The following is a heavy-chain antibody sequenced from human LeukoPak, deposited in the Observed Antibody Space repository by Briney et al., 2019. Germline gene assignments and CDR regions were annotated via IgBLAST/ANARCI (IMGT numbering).Heavy chain of an antibody. Sequence: GRSLRLSCAASGFTFDDYAMHWVRQAPGKGLEWVSGISWNSGSIGYADSVKGRFTISRDNAKNSLYLQMNSLRAEDTALYYCAKDIRNRYYGSGSYYGYFDYWGQGTLVTVSS. J-gene: IGHJ4*02. D-gene: IGHD3-10*01. CDR2: ISWNSGSI. V-gene: IGHV3-9*01. CDR1: GFTFDDYA. CDR3: AKDIRNRYYGSGSYYGYFDY.